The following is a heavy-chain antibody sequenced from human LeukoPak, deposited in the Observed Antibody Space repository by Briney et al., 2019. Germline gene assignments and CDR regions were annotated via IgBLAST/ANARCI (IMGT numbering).Heavy chain of an antibody. CDR3: AREGAVAGTAPFDP. CDR2: IYTSGST. V-gene: IGHV4-61*02. J-gene: IGHJ5*02. Sequence: SETLSLTCTVSGGSLSSGSYYWSWIRQPAGKGLEWIGRIYTSGSTNYNPSLKSRVTISVDTSKNQFSLKLSSVTAADTAVYYCAREGAVAGTAPFDPWGQGTLVTVSS. CDR1: GGSLSSGSYY. D-gene: IGHD6-19*01.